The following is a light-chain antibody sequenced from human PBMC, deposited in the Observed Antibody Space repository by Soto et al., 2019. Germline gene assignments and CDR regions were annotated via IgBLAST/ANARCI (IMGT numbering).Light chain of an antibody. Sequence: EIVLTQSPGTLSLSPGERATLSCRASQSVSSSYLAWYQQKPGQAPRLLIYGASSRATGIPDRFSGSGSGTDCTLTISRLEPEDCAVYYCQQYCSSPPRTFGGGTQVEIK. CDR1: QSVSSSY. J-gene: IGKJ4*01. V-gene: IGKV3-20*01. CDR3: QQYCSSPPRT. CDR2: GAS.